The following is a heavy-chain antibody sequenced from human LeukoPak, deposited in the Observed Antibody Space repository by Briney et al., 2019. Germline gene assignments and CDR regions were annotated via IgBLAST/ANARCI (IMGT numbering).Heavy chain of an antibody. CDR3: ARMRRYYDSSGYPDY. Sequence: SGPALVKPTQTLTLTCTFSGFSLSTSGMCVSWIRQPPGKALEWLARIDWDDDKYYSTSLKTRLTISRDTSKNQVVLTMTNMDPVDTATYYCARMRRYYDSSGYPDYWGQGTPVTVSS. J-gene: IGHJ4*02. D-gene: IGHD3-22*01. V-gene: IGHV2-70*11. CDR1: GFSLSTSGMC. CDR2: IDWDDDK.